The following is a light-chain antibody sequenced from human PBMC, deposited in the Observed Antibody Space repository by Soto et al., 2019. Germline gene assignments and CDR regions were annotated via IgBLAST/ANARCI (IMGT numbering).Light chain of an antibody. J-gene: IGKJ1*01. Sequence: EIVLTQSPATLSLSPGERATLSCRASQSVSSHLAWYQQKPGQAPRLLIYDASNRATGIPARFSGSGSGTDFTPTISRLEPEDFAVYYCQQYGSSPWTFGQGTKVDNK. CDR2: DAS. V-gene: IGKV3-20*01. CDR3: QQYGSSPWT. CDR1: QSVSSH.